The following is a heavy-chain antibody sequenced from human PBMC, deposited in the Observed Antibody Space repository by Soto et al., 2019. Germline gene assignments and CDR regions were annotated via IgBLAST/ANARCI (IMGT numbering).Heavy chain of an antibody. Sequence: GASVKVSCKASGGTFSSYAISWVRQAPGQGLEWMGGIIPIFGTANYAQKFQGRVTITADESTSTAYMELSSLRSEDTAVYYCARAPSSGWYYYYYGMDFWGQGTTVTVSS. V-gene: IGHV1-69*13. J-gene: IGHJ6*02. D-gene: IGHD6-19*01. CDR1: GGTFSSYA. CDR3: ARAPSSGWYYYYYGMDF. CDR2: IIPIFGTA.